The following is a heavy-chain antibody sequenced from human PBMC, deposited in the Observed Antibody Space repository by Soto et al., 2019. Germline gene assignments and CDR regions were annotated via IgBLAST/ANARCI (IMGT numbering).Heavy chain of an antibody. D-gene: IGHD6-6*01. CDR3: AKDRLAGNFDY. V-gene: IGHV3-23*01. CDR1: GFTFNNYA. J-gene: IGHJ4*02. Sequence: EVQLLDSGGGLVQPGGSLGLSCAASGFTFNNYAMNWVRQAQGLGLEWVATISNTGGGTYHQDSVKGRLTNSRDNSKNTLYLHMSGLRVEDTAVYYCAKDRLAGNFDYGGQGTQVTFSS. CDR2: ISNTGGGT.